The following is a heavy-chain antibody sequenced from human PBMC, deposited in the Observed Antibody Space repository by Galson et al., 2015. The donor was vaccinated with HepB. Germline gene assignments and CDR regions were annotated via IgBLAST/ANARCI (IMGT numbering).Heavy chain of an antibody. Sequence: SLRLSCAASGFTFSSYAMHWVRQAPGKGLEWVAVISYDGSNKYYADSVKGRFTISRDNSKNTLYLQMNSLRAEDTAVYYCARVRDSIVVVPVGMDVWGQGTTVTVSS. D-gene: IGHD2-2*01. V-gene: IGHV3-30-3*01. J-gene: IGHJ6*02. CDR1: GFTFSSYA. CDR2: ISYDGSNK. CDR3: ARVRDSIVVVPVGMDV.